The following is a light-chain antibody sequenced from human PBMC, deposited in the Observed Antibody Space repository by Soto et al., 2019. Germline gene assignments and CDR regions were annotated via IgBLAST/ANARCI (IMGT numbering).Light chain of an antibody. CDR1: SSNIGSNP. J-gene: IGLJ2*01. CDR3: AAWDDSLNGLV. V-gene: IGLV1-44*01. CDR2: SYN. Sequence: QSVLTQPPSASGTPGQRVTISCSGSSSNIGSNPVNWYQQLPGTAPKLLIYSYNQRPSGVPDRFSGSRSGTSASLAFSGLQSEDEADYYCAAWDDSLNGLVFGGGTKLTVL.